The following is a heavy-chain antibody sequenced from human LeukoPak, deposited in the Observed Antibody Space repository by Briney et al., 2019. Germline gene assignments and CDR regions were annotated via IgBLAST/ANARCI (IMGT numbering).Heavy chain of an antibody. CDR1: GFTFMNSV. D-gene: IGHD1-26*01. Sequence: GGSLRLSCAASGFTFMNSVMTWVRQAPGKGLEWVSSITGSGASTYYADSVKGRFTISRDNSKNTLFLQMHSLRAEDTAVHSCAKELGAHDYWGQGALVTVSS. CDR3: AKELGAHDY. V-gene: IGHV3-23*01. J-gene: IGHJ4*02. CDR2: ITGSGAST.